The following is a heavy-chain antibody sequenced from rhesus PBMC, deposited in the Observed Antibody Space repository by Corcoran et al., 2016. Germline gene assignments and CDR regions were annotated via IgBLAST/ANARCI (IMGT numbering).Heavy chain of an antibody. D-gene: IGHD3-16*01. Sequence: QLQLQESGPGLVKPSETLSVTCAVSGGSISSSYWSWIRQAPGKGMEWIGYIYGSGSSPNSNPSLKSRFTLSVDTSKNQLSLKLISVTTADTAVYYCARGRYYSGSYFDYWGQGVLVTVSS. CDR3: ARGRYYSGSYFDY. CDR1: GGSISSSY. J-gene: IGHJ4*01. V-gene: IGHV4-169*01. CDR2: IYGSGSSP.